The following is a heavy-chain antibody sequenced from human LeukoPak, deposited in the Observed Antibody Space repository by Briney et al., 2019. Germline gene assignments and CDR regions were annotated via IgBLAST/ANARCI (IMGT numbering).Heavy chain of an antibody. Sequence: GGSLRLSCAASGFTFSSYAMSWVRQAPGKGLEWVSAISGSGGSTYYADSVKGRFTISRDNSKNTLYLQMNRLRAEDTAVYYCAKELSSSSWYPRRVEDYMDVWGKGTTVTVSS. V-gene: IGHV3-23*01. CDR3: AKELSSSSWYPRRVEDYMDV. CDR1: GFTFSSYA. CDR2: ISGSGGST. J-gene: IGHJ6*03. D-gene: IGHD6-13*01.